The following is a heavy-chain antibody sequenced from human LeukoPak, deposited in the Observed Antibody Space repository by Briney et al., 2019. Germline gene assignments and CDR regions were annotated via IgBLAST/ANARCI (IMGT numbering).Heavy chain of an antibody. D-gene: IGHD3-22*01. Sequence: GGSLRLSCAASGFTFSSYWMSWVRQAPGKGLEWVANIKQDGSEKYYVDSVKGRFTISRDNAKNSLYLQMNSLRAEDTAVYYCARDYYDSSGYYDYWGQGTLVTVSS. CDR1: GFTFSSYW. V-gene: IGHV3-7*01. CDR3: ARDYYDSSGYYDY. CDR2: IKQDGSEK. J-gene: IGHJ4*02.